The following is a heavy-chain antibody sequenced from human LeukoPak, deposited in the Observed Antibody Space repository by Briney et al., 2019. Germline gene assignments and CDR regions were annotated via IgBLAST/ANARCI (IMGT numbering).Heavy chain of an antibody. CDR3: ARDLVLFSQKGDYYGMDL. CDR2: ISYDGSNK. D-gene: IGHD2-21*01. Sequence: GGSLRLSCAASGFTFSSYGMHWVRQAPGKGLEWVAVISYDGSNKYYADSVKGRFTISRGNSRNTLFVQMNSLRAEDTAVYFCARDLVLFSQKGDYYGMDLWGQGTTVTVSS. V-gene: IGHV3-30*03. CDR1: GFTFSSYG. J-gene: IGHJ6*02.